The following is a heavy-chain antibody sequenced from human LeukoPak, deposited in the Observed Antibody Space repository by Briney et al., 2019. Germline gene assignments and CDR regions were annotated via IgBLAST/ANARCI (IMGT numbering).Heavy chain of an antibody. CDR1: GGTFSSYA. D-gene: IGHD3-3*01. CDR2: IIPILGIA. J-gene: IGHJ4*02. Sequence: SVKVSCKASGGTFSSYAISWVRQAPGQGLEWMGRIIPILGIANYAQKFQGRATITADKSTSTAYMELSSLRSEDTAVYYCARGKGVVIPFDYWGQGTLVTVSS. V-gene: IGHV1-69*04. CDR3: ARGKGVVIPFDY.